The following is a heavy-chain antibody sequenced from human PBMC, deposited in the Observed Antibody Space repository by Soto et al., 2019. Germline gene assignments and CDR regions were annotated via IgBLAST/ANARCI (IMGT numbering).Heavy chain of an antibody. D-gene: IGHD2-2*01. J-gene: IGHJ4*02. CDR2: IIPIFGTA. V-gene: IGHV1-69*01. CDR1: GDTFSSYA. Sequence: QVQLVQSGAEVKKPGSSVKVSCKASGDTFSSYAISRVRQAPGQGLEWMGGIIPIFGTANYAQKFQGRVTITADESTSTAYMDLSSLRSEDTAVYYCARGVVPAANEEYYFDYWGQGTLVTVSS. CDR3: ARGVVPAANEEYYFDY.